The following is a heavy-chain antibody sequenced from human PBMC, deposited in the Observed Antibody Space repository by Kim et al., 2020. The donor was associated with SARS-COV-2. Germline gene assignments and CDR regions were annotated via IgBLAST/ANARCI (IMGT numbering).Heavy chain of an antibody. CDR2: IRSKANSYAT. J-gene: IGHJ6*02. D-gene: IGHD1-7*01. Sequence: GGSLRLSCAASGFTFSGSAMHWVRQASGKGLEWVGRIRSKANSYATAYAASVKGRFTISRDDSKNTAYLQMNSLKTEDTAVYYCTRPLSGTGTTILDYYGMDVWGQGTTVTVSS. V-gene: IGHV3-73*01. CDR1: GFTFSGSA. CDR3: TRPLSGTGTTILDYYGMDV.